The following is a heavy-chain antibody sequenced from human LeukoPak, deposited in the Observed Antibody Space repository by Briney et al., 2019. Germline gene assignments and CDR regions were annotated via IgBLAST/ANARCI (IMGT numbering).Heavy chain of an antibody. CDR2: IYYSGST. V-gene: IGHV4-30-4*08. Sequence: KASQTLSLTCTVSGGSISSGDYYWSWIRQPPGKGLEWIGYIYYSGSTYYNPSLKSRVTISVDTSKNRFSLKLSSVTAADTAVYYCATHSSGYDSGNDAFGIWGQGTMVTVSS. J-gene: IGHJ3*02. D-gene: IGHD3-22*01. CDR1: GGSISSGDYY. CDR3: ATHSSGYDSGNDAFGI.